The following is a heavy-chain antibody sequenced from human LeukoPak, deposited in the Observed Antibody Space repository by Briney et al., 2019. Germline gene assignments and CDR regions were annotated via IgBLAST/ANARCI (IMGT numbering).Heavy chain of an antibody. V-gene: IGHV1-18*01. D-gene: IGHD6-19*01. Sequence: ASVTVSCKASGYTFTSYGISWVRQAPGQGLEWMGWISAYNGNTNYAQKLQGRVTITTDTSTSTAYMELRSLRSDDPAVYYCARDKAPITQWLDYWGQGTLVTVSS. CDR1: GYTFTSYG. CDR2: ISAYNGNT. CDR3: ARDKAPITQWLDY. J-gene: IGHJ4*02.